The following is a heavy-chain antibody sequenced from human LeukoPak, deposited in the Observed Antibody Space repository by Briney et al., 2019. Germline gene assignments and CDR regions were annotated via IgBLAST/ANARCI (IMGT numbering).Heavy chain of an antibody. Sequence: PSQTLSLTCTVSGGSISSGSYYWRWIRQPAGKGLEWIGRIYTSGSTNYNPSLKSRVTISVDTSKNQFSLKLGSVTAADTAVYYCARVDGRAGYYDSSGFLDYWGQGTLVTVSS. CDR1: GGSISSGSYY. CDR2: IYTSGST. D-gene: IGHD3-22*01. V-gene: IGHV4-61*02. CDR3: ARVDGRAGYYDSSGFLDY. J-gene: IGHJ4*02.